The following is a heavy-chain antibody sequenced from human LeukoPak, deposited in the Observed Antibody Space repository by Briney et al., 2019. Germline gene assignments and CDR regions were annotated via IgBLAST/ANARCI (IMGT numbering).Heavy chain of an antibody. J-gene: IGHJ4*02. CDR1: GFTVSNNY. Sequence: PGGSLRLSCAASGFTVSNNYMNWVRQAPGKGLEWVSLIYSGGTTYYADSVKGRFTISRDGSKNTPYLQMNSLRVEDTAVYCCARDPPAVTANTYGWGQGTLVTVSS. V-gene: IGHV3-66*01. CDR2: IYSGGTT. CDR3: ARDPPAVTANTYG. D-gene: IGHD5-18*01.